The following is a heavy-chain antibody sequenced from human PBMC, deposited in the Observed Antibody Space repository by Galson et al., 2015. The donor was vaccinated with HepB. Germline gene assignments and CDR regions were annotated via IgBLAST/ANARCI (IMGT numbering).Heavy chain of an antibody. CDR2: IIPIFGTA. CDR3: ARARERFYYYYGMDV. J-gene: IGHJ6*02. Sequence: SVKVSCKASGGTFSSYAISSVRQAPGQGLEWMGGIIPIFGTANYAQKFQGRVTITADESTSTAYMELSSLRSEDTAVYYCARARERFYYYYGMDVWGQGTTVTVSS. V-gene: IGHV1-69*13. CDR1: GGTFSSYA.